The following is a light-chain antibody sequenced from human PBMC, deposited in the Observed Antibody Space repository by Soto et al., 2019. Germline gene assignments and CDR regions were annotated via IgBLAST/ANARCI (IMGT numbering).Light chain of an antibody. CDR2: AAS. CDR3: QQYNSYSRT. J-gene: IGKJ1*01. CDR1: QSVTNH. Sequence: DIVMTQSPATLSVSPGERLTLSCRASQSVTNHLAWYQHKAGQAPRLLISAASTGATGIPARFSGGGSGTEFTLTISSLQPDDFATYYCQQYNSYSRTFGQGTKVDIK. V-gene: IGKV3-15*01.